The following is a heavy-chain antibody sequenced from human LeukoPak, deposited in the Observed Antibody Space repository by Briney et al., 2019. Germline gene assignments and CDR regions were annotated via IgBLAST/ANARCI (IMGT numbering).Heavy chain of an antibody. CDR1: GGSFSGYY. J-gene: IGHJ4*02. V-gene: IGHV4-34*01. CDR3: ARERPSYYDILTGYYPRSLPYYFDY. Sequence: SETLSLTCAVYGGSFSGYYWSWIRQPPGKGLEWIGEINHSGSTNYNPSLKSRVTISVDTSKNQFSLKLSSVAAADTAVYYCARERPSYYDILTGYYPRSLPYYFDYWGQGTLVTVSS. D-gene: IGHD3-9*01. CDR2: INHSGST.